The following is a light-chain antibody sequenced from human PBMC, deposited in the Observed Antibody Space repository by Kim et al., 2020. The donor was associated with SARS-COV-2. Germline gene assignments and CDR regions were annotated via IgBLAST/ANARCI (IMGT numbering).Light chain of an antibody. CDR3: QQYNSYSYT. V-gene: IGKV1-5*03. CDR1: QSISSW. J-gene: IGKJ2*01. CDR2: MAS. Sequence: VGDRVTITCRASQSISSWLAWYHQKPGKAPKLLIYMASSLESGVPSRFSGSGSGTEFTLTISSLQPDDFATYYCQQYNSYSYTFGQGTKLEIK.